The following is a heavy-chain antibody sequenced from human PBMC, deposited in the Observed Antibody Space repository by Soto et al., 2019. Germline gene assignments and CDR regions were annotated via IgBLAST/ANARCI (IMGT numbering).Heavy chain of an antibody. CDR1: GFRFKSFV. V-gene: IGHV3-30*19. CDR3: ARWGTTGGFDL. D-gene: IGHD3-16*01. CDR2: TSYDGNNK. J-gene: IGHJ4*02. Sequence: QVQLVESGGGVVQPGTSLRLSCAASGFRFKSFVMHWVRQAPGKGLEWAAFTSYDGNNKDYGDSVKGRFTVSRDNSQNTLHLQMDFLRPEDAALYCCARWGTTGGFDLWGQGTLVSVSS.